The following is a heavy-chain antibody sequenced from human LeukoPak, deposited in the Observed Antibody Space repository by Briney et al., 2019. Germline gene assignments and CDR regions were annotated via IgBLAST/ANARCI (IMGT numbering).Heavy chain of an antibody. J-gene: IGHJ4*02. D-gene: IGHD4-11*01. Sequence: GGSLRLSCEASGFTFTTYSMTWVRQAPGKGLEWVSIISSGSSAIFSADALKGRFTISRDDAKNLLYLDMNSLRAEDTAVYYCARGSNDYSTAFDYWGQGTLVTVSS. CDR2: ISSGSSAI. CDR3: ARGSNDYSTAFDY. CDR1: GFTFTTYS. V-gene: IGHV3-21*01.